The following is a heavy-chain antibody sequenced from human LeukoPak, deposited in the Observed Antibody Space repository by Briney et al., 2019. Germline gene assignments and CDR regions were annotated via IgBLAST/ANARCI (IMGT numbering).Heavy chain of an antibody. CDR2: ISYDGSNK. J-gene: IGHJ5*02. D-gene: IGHD1-26*01. Sequence: GGSLRLSCAASGFTFSSYAMHWVRQAPGKGLEWVAVISYDGSNKYYADSVKGRFTISRDNSKNTLYLQMNSLRAEDTAVYYCARYRGSDRGSYPNWFDPWCQGTLVIVTA. CDR1: GFTFSSYA. V-gene: IGHV3-30-3*01. CDR3: ARYRGSDRGSYPNWFDP.